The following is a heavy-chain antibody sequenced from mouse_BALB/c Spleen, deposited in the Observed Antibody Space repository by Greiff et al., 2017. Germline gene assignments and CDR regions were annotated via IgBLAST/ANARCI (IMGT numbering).Heavy chain of an antibody. CDR3: ARDGNYWFAY. D-gene: IGHD2-1*01. J-gene: IGHJ3*01. Sequence: DVHLVESGGGLVKPGGSLKLSCAASGFTFSDYYMYWVRQTPEKRLEWVATISDGGSYTYYPDSVKGRFTISRDNAKNNLYLQMSSLKSEDTAMYYCARDGNYWFAYWGQGTLVTVSA. CDR1: GFTFSDYY. CDR2: ISDGGSYT. V-gene: IGHV5-4*02.